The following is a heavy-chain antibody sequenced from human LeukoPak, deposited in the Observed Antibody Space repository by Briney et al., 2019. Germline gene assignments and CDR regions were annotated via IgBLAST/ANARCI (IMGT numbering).Heavy chain of an antibody. J-gene: IGHJ2*01. CDR3: ARVSSSWYQDWYFDL. D-gene: IGHD6-13*01. CDR2: IYYSGST. CDR1: GGSISSYY. Sequence: SETLSLTCSVSGGSISSYYWSWIRKPPGKGLEWIGNIYYSGSTNYNPSLKSRVSISADTSKNQFSLKVGSVTAADTAVYYCARVSSSWYQDWYFDLWGRGTLVTVPS. V-gene: IGHV4-59*01.